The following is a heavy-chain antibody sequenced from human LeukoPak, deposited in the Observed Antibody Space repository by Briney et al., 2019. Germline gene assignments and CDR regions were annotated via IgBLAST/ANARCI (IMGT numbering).Heavy chain of an antibody. D-gene: IGHD3-9*01. J-gene: IGHJ5*02. CDR1: GGSFSGYY. Sequence: SETLSLTCAVYGGSFSGYYWSWIRQPPGKGLEWIGEINHSGSTNYNPSLKSRVTISVDTSKNQFSLKLSSVTAADTAVYYCARGCPAPRLRYFDWPTNWFDPWGQGTLVTVSS. V-gene: IGHV4-34*01. CDR2: INHSGST. CDR3: ARGCPAPRLRYFDWPTNWFDP.